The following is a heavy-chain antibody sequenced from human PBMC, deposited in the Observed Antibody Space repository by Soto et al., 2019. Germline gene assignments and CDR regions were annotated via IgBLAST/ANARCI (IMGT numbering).Heavy chain of an antibody. CDR1: GFTFSSYS. V-gene: IGHV3-23*01. Sequence: QSGGSLRLSCAASGFTFSSYSMNWVRQAPGKGLEWVSSISGSGGSTHYADSVKGRFTISRDNSKNTLYLQMNSLRAEDTAVYYCAKDLGYEPYWGQGTLVTVSS. D-gene: IGHD5-12*01. J-gene: IGHJ4*02. CDR3: AKDLGYEPY. CDR2: ISGSGGST.